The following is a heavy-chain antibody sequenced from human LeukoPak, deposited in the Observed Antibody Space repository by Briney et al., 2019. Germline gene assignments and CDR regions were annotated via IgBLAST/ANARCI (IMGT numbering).Heavy chain of an antibody. J-gene: IGHJ5*02. V-gene: IGHV5-51*01. D-gene: IGHD6-13*01. CDR1: GYSFTSYW. Sequence: GESLKISCKASGYSFTSYWIGWVRQMPGKGLEWMGIIYPGDSDTRYSPSFQGQVTISADKSISTAFLQWGSLQASDTAMYYCARPVGVAGFDPWGQGTVVTVSS. CDR3: ARPVGVAGFDP. CDR2: IYPGDSDT.